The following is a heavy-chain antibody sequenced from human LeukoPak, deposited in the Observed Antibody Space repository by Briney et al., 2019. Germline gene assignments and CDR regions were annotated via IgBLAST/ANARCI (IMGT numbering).Heavy chain of an antibody. CDR2: ISYDGSNK. J-gene: IGHJ4*02. CDR3: ARDWIAVAGTAFDY. V-gene: IGHV3-30-3*01. D-gene: IGHD6-19*01. Sequence: GGSLRLSCAASGFTFSSYAMHWVRQAPGKGLEWVAVISYDGSNKYYADSVKGRFTISRDNSKNTLYLQMNSLRAEDTAVYYCARDWIAVAGTAFDYWGQGTLVTVSS. CDR1: GFTFSSYA.